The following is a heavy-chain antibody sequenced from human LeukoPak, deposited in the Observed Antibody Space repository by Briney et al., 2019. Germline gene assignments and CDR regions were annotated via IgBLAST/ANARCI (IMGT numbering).Heavy chain of an antibody. Sequence: GRSLRLSCAASGFTFSSYGMHWVRQAPGKGLEWVAAIWYDGSNEYYADSVKGRFTISRDNSKNTLYLQMNSLRAEDTAVYYCARPRGGDYPLDAFDIWGQGTMVTVSS. CDR1: GFTFSSYG. D-gene: IGHD4-17*01. V-gene: IGHV3-33*01. CDR3: ARPRGGDYPLDAFDI. J-gene: IGHJ3*02. CDR2: IWYDGSNE.